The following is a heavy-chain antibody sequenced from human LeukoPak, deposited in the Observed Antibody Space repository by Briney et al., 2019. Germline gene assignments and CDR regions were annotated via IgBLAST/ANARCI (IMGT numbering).Heavy chain of an antibody. CDR2: IYYRGST. J-gene: IGHJ4*02. Sequence: RSETLSLTCIVSVGSISSNNYYWGWIRQPPGKGLECIGSIYYRGSTYYNTSLKSRVTISVDTSKNQFSLKLSSVTATDTAVYYCATRIAVAGNYFDSWGQGNLVTVSS. CDR1: VGSISSNNYY. D-gene: IGHD6-19*01. V-gene: IGHV4-39*01. CDR3: ATRIAVAGNYFDS.